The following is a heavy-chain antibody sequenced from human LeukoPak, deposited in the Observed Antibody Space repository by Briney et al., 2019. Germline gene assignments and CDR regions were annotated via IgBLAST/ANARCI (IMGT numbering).Heavy chain of an antibody. CDR3: ARARRWRDAFDI. D-gene: IGHD3-3*01. J-gene: IGHJ3*02. CDR2: INPNSGGT. V-gene: IGHV1-2*02. Sequence: ASVKVSCKASGYTFTGYYMHWVRQAPGQGLEWMGWINPNSGGTNYAQKFQGRVTMTRDTSISTAYMELSRLGSEATAVYYCARARRWRDAFDIWGQGTMVTVSS. CDR1: GYTFTGYY.